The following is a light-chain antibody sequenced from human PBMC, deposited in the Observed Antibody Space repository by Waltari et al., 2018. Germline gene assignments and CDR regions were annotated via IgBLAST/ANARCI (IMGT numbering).Light chain of an antibody. CDR2: QDI. CDR3: QAWDTSTANV. J-gene: IGLJ1*01. V-gene: IGLV3-1*01. CDR1: QLGDKY. Sequence: SDDLTQAPSVSVSPGQTASIACSGDQLGDKYVSWYQLKPGQSPVLSIYQDIKRPSGIPERFSGSTSGNTATLTITGTQAMDEADYYCQAWDTSTANVFGTGTKVTVL.